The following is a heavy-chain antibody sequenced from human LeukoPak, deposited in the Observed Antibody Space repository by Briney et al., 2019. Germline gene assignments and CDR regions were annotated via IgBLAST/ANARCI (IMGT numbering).Heavy chain of an antibody. CDR1: GYTFTSYD. D-gene: IGHD6-19*01. CDR2: MSPNSGNT. CDR3: AREHRIAVAGGGGFDP. V-gene: IGHV1-8*01. J-gene: IGHJ5*02. Sequence: ASVKVSCKASGYTFTSYDINWVRQATGQGLEWMGWMSPNSGNTGYAQKFQGRVTMTRNTSISTAYMELSSLRSEDTAVYYCAREHRIAVAGGGGFDPWGQGTLVTVSS.